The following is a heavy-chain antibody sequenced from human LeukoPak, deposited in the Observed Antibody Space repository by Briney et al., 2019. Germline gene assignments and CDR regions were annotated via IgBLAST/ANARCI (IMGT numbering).Heavy chain of an antibody. CDR3: ARHCSDSNCYRLDAFDI. J-gene: IGHJ3*02. V-gene: IGHV4-39*01. CDR1: GGSISTTTYY. CDR2: IYCSGST. D-gene: IGHD2-15*01. Sequence: SETLSLTCTVSGGSISTTTYYWDWIRQPPGKGLEYVGSIYCSGSTYYTPSLKSRVTISIDTAKNQFSLKLISVTAADTAVYFCARHCSDSNCYRLDAFDIWGQGTLVTVSS.